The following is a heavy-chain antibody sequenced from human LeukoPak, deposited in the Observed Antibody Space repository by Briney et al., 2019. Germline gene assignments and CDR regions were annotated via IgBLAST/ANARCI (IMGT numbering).Heavy chain of an antibody. CDR3: ARNNYAGYDY. Sequence: SETLSLTCTVSGGSISSGGYSWSWIRQHPGKGLEWIGYIYYSGSTYYNPSLKSRVTISVDTSKNQFSLKLSSVTAADTAVYYCARNNYAGYDYWGQGTLVTVSS. V-gene: IGHV4-31*03. D-gene: IGHD4-11*01. CDR1: GGSISSGGYS. J-gene: IGHJ4*02. CDR2: IYYSGST.